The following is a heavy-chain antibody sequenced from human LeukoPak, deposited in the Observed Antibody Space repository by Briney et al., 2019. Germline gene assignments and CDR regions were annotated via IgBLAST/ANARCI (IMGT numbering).Heavy chain of an antibody. CDR2: ITGSGGST. CDR3: AKRVSGWYLVDY. D-gene: IGHD6-19*01. V-gene: IGHV3-23*01. J-gene: IGHJ4*02. Sequence: PGGSLRLSCAASGFSFSSYAMRWVRRSPGKGLEWVSDITGSGGSTYYADSVKGRFTLSKDNSKNTLYLQMNSLRAEDTAVYYCAKRVSGWYLVDYWGQGALVTVSS. CDR1: GFSFSSYA.